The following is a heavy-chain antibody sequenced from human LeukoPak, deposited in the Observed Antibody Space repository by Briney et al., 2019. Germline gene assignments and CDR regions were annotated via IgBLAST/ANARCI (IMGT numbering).Heavy chain of an antibody. V-gene: IGHV3-15*01. J-gene: IGHJ4*02. CDR1: GFTFSNAR. CDR3: TTNPRYCGGDCSYFDY. D-gene: IGHD2-21*02. Sequence: GGSLRLSCAASGFTFSNARMSWVRQAPGKGLEWVGRIQSRTDGGTADYAAPVKGRFTTSRDDSKNMLYLQMNSLKTEDTAVYYCTTNPRYCGGDCSYFDYWGQGTLVTVSS. CDR2: IQSRTDGGTA.